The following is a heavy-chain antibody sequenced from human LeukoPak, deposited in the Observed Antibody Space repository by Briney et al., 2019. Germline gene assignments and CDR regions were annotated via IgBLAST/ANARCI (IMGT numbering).Heavy chain of an antibody. CDR2: ISSSSYI. D-gene: IGHD4-17*01. J-gene: IGHJ6*02. V-gene: IGHV3-21*01. CDR3: ARVGVDYGDYGGGTATDYYYYYGMDV. Sequence: PGGSLRLSCAASGFTFSSYSMNWVRQAPGKGLEWVSSISSSSYIYYADSVKGRFTISRDNAKNSLYLQMNSLRAEDTAVYYCARVGVDYGDYGGGTATDYYYYYGMDVWGQGTTVTVSS. CDR1: GFTFSSYS.